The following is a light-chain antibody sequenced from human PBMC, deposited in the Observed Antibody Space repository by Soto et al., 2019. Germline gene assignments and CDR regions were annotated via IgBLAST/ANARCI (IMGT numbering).Light chain of an antibody. V-gene: IGLV2-11*01. CDR2: EVT. CDR3: CSYGGTYNLYV. Sequence: QSVLTQPRSVSGSPGQSVTISCTGTSSDVGGYKFVSWYQQYPGEAPNLMIYEVTKRPSGVPDRFSGSKSGNTASLTISDLQAEDEADYYCCSYGGTYNLYVFGTGTKLTVL. CDR1: SSDVGGYKF. J-gene: IGLJ1*01.